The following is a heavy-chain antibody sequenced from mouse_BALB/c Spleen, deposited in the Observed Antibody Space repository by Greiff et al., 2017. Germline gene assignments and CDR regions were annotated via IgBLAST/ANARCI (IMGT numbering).Heavy chain of an antibody. V-gene: IGHV1-82*01. D-gene: IGHD2-2*01. CDR3: AGYDENYFDY. CDR1: GYAFSSSW. J-gene: IGHJ2*01. Sequence: QVQLQQSGPELVKPGASVKISCKASGYAFSSSWMNWVKQRPGQGLEWIGRIYPGDGDTNYNGKFKGKATLTADKSSSTAYMQLSSLTSVDSAVYFCAGYDENYFDYWGQGTTLTVSS. CDR2: IYPGDGDT.